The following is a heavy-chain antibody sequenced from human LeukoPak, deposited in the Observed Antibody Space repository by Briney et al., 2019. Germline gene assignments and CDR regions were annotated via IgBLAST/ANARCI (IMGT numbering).Heavy chain of an antibody. CDR3: ARGATVVSPEYFPH. D-gene: IGHD4-23*01. Sequence: GGSLRLSCAASGFTVSSNYMSWVRQAPRKGLEWVSVIYSGGSTYYADSVKGRFTISRDNSKNTLYLQMNSLRAEDTAVYYCARGATVVSPEYFPHWGQGTLVTVSS. V-gene: IGHV3-66*02. J-gene: IGHJ1*01. CDR2: IYSGGST. CDR1: GFTVSSNY.